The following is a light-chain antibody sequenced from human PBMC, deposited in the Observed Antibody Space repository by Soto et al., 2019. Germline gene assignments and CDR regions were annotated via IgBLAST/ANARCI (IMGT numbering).Light chain of an antibody. Sequence: EIVMTQSPATRSVSPGEGATLSCKASQNVYNNLAWYQQRPDQPPRLLIYDASTRATGISARFSGSGYGTEFTLTISSLQSVDFAVYFCQQCRNWPLTFGGGTKVEIK. V-gene: IGKV3-15*01. CDR1: QNVYNN. CDR3: QQCRNWPLT. J-gene: IGKJ4*01. CDR2: DAS.